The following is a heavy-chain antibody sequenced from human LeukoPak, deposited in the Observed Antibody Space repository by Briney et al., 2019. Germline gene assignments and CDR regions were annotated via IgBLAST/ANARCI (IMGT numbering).Heavy chain of an antibody. CDR1: GFTFSSYA. V-gene: IGHV3-23*01. D-gene: IGHD2-15*01. CDR2: ISGSGGST. J-gene: IGHJ4*02. Sequence: PGGSLRLSCAASGFTFSSYAMSWVRQAPGKGLEWVSAISGSGGSTYYADSVKGRFTISRDNSKNTLYLQMNSPRAEDTAVYYCAKDAGYCSGGSCYLYYFDYWGQGTLVTVSS. CDR3: AKDAGYCSGGSCYLYYFDY.